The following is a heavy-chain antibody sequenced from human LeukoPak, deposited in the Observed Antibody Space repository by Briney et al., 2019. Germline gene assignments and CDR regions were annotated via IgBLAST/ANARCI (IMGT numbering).Heavy chain of an antibody. V-gene: IGHV3-48*04. J-gene: IGHJ4*02. CDR1: GFTFSSYS. D-gene: IGHD6-13*01. CDR3: AREPTRYSSSWYLPGNY. Sequence: GGSLRLSCAASGFTFSSYSMNWVRQAPGKGLEWVSYISSSSSTIYYADSVKGRFTISRDNAKNSLYLQMNSLRAEDTAVYYCAREPTRYSSSWYLPGNYWGQGTLVTVSS. CDR2: ISSSSSTI.